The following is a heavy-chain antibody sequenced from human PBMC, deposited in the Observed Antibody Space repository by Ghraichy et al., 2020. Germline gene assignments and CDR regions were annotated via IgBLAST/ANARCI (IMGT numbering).Heavy chain of an antibody. J-gene: IGHJ4*02. D-gene: IGHD2-21*02. V-gene: IGHV3-72*01. Sequence: GGSLRLSCVASGFTFSDRYMDWVRQAPGKGLEWVGRIRNRAQSYTTEYAASVKGRFVISRDDSKNSLYLQMNSLKTEDTAVYYCARRRDDFYYLDVWGQGTLVTVSS. CDR1: GFTFSDRY. CDR2: IRNRAQSYTT. CDR3: ARRRDDFYYLDV.